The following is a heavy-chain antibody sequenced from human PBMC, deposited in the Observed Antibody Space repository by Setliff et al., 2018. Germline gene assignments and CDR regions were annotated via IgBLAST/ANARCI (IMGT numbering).Heavy chain of an antibody. CDR3: ARAPRYFDSTGSYFDG. D-gene: IGHD3-22*01. Sequence: SETLSLTCTVSGGSISTNSYYWGWIRQPPGKGLEWIGSMYFSGSTYYNPSLKSRVTMSIDKSKNEFSLKMSSVTAAYTAVYYCARAPRYFDSTGSYFDGWGQGTLVTVSS. CDR1: GGSISTNSYY. J-gene: IGHJ4*02. CDR2: MYFSGST. V-gene: IGHV4-39*07.